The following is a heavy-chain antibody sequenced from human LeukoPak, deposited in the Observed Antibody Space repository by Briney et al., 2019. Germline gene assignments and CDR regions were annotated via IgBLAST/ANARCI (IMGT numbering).Heavy chain of an antibody. V-gene: IGHV1-69*05. CDR1: GGTFSSYA. Sequence: ASVKVSCKASGGTFSSYAISWVRQAPGQGLEWMGRIIPIFGTANYAQKFQGRVTITTDESTSTAYMELSSLRSEDTAVYYCARVVYSYGYLASWGRGTLVTVSS. J-gene: IGHJ5*02. D-gene: IGHD5-18*01. CDR2: IIPIFGTA. CDR3: ARVVYSYGYLAS.